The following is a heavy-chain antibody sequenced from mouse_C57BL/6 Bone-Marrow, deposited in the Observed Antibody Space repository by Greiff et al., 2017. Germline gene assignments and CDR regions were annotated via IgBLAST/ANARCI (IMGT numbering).Heavy chain of an antibody. D-gene: IGHD1-1*01. J-gene: IGHJ2*01. V-gene: IGHV1-82*01. CDR2: IYPGDGDT. Sequence: LVESGPELVKPGASVKISCKASGYAFSSSWMNWVKQRPGKGLEWIGRIYPGDGDTNYNGKFKGKATLTADKSSSTAYMQLSSLTSEDSAVYFCYGSSYPFDYWGQGTTLTVSS. CDR1: GYAFSSSW. CDR3: YGSSYPFDY.